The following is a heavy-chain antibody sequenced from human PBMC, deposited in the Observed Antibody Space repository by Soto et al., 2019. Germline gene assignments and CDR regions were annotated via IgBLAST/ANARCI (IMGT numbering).Heavy chain of an antibody. CDR3: ARSAAVIVGYAFET. D-gene: IGHD3-22*01. Sequence: EVQVMESGGDLVQPGGSLRLSCEAAGFTVSRNYMSWVRQAPGKGLECVSVVYTTGNTYFADSVKCRFTVSRVNNRNTLYRQMHSMRVEDTAVYFGARSAAVIVGYAFETWRPGTMVTVSS. V-gene: IGHV3-66*01. CDR2: VYTTGNT. CDR1: GFTVSRNY. J-gene: IGHJ3*02.